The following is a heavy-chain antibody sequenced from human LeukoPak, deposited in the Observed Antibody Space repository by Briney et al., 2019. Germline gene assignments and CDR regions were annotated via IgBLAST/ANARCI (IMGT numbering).Heavy chain of an antibody. V-gene: IGHV5-51*01. D-gene: IGHD2-2*01. Sequence: GESLKISCKGSGYRLTSYWIGWVRQMPGKGLEWMGIIYPGDSDTRYSPSFQGQVTISADKSISTAYLQWSSLKASDTAMYYCASSRGYCSSTSCPRDFDYWGQGTLVTVSS. J-gene: IGHJ4*02. CDR2: IYPGDSDT. CDR1: GYRLTSYW. CDR3: ASSRGYCSSTSCPRDFDY.